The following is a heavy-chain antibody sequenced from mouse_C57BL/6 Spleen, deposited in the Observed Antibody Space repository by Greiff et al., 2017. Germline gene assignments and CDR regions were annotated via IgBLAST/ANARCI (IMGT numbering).Heavy chain of an antibody. CDR2: IYPSSGST. J-gene: IGHJ3*01. CDR3: ATMVTKWFAY. V-gene: IGHV1-55*01. Sequence: VKLQQPGAELVKPGASVKMSCKASGYTFTSYWITWVKQRPGQGLEWIGDIYPSSGSTNYNEKFKSKATLTVDTSSSTAYMQLSSLTSEDSAVYYCATMVTKWFAYWGQGTLVTVSA. D-gene: IGHD2-2*01. CDR1: GYTFTSYW.